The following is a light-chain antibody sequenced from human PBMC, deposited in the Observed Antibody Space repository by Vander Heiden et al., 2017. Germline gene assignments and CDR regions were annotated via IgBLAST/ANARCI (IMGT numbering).Light chain of an antibody. CDR3: QSYDSSLSGSEV. J-gene: IGLJ2*01. Sequence: QSVLTQPPSVSAAPGQRVTISCTGSSSNSGAGDDVRWYQQRPGTAPKLLIYGNSNRPSGVPDRFSGSKSGTSASLAITGLQAEDEADYYCQSYDSSLSGSEVFGGGTKLTVL. CDR1: SSNSGAGDD. CDR2: GNS. V-gene: IGLV1-40*01.